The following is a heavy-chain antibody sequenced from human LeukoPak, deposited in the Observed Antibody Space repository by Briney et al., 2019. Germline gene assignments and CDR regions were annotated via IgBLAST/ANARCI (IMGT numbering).Heavy chain of an antibody. CDR3: ARVTGYRIEDYFDY. D-gene: IGHD6-13*01. CDR2: IYYSGST. V-gene: IGHV4-59*01. Sequence: SSETLSLTCTVSGGSISSYYWSWIRQPPGKGVEWIGYIYYSGSTNYNPSLKSRVTISVETSKNEFSLKLRSVTAADTAVYYCARVTGYRIEDYFDYWGQGTLVTVSS. CDR1: GGSISSYY. J-gene: IGHJ4*02.